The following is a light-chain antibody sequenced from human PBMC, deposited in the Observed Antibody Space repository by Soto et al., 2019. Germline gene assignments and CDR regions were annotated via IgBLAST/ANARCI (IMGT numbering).Light chain of an antibody. Sequence: DIQMTQSPSTLSASVGDRVTITCRASQSISSWLAWHQHKPGKAPKLLISKASSLESGVPSRFSGSGSGTEFTLTIISLQPDDFATYYCQQYNSYRMFGQGTTVEIK. CDR1: QSISSW. J-gene: IGKJ1*01. V-gene: IGKV1-5*03. CDR3: QQYNSYRM. CDR2: KAS.